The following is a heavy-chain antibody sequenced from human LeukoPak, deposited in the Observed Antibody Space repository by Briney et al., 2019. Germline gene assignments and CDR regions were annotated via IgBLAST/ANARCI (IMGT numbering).Heavy chain of an antibody. CDR1: GYSFTTYY. J-gene: IGHJ5*02. CDR3: ARDVVVEVGMLPTDSWFDP. D-gene: IGHD2-15*01. CDR2: INPSDGST. V-gene: IGHV1-46*01. Sequence: ASVKLACKATGYSFTTYYIHWMRQAPGRGLEWMGIINPSDGSTSSAQKFQGRVTMTSDTSTSTVHMELSSLTYDDTAVYYCARDVVVEVGMLPTDSWFDPWGRGTLVAVSS.